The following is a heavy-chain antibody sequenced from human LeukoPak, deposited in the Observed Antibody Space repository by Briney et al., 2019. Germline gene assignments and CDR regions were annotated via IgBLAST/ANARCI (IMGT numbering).Heavy chain of an antibody. J-gene: IGHJ4*02. CDR2: ITSSGATT. V-gene: IGHV3-23*01. D-gene: IGHD2-15*01. CDR1: GFTISTYA. CDR3: AKSPDWVVALFDY. Sequence: PGGSLRLSCAASGFTISTYAMTWVRQAPEKGLEWVSSITSSGATTYYADSVKGRFTISRDISKNTLYLQMNSLTAEDSAVYYCAKSPDWVVALFDYWGQGTLVTVSS.